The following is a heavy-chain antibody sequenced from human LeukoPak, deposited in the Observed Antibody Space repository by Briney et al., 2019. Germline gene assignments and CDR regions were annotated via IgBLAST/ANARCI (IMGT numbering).Heavy chain of an antibody. Sequence: ASVKVSCKASGYTFTSYDINWVRQATGQGLEWMGWMNPNSGNTGYAQKFQGRVTMTRNTSISTAYMELSRLRSDDTAVYYCARAPYYYGSGSYYFLGFDYWGQGTLVTVSS. D-gene: IGHD3-10*01. CDR1: GYTFTSYD. CDR2: MNPNSGNT. CDR3: ARAPYYYGSGSYYFLGFDY. J-gene: IGHJ4*02. V-gene: IGHV1-8*01.